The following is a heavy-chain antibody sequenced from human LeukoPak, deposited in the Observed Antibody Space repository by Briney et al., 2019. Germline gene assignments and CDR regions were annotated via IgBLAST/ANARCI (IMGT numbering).Heavy chain of an antibody. CDR1: GFTFNNYA. J-gene: IGHJ4*02. D-gene: IGHD5-18*01. V-gene: IGHV3-23*01. CDR3: ARSGGYSYGLDY. Sequence: PGGSLRLSCATSGFTFNNYAMTWVRQAPGKELEWVSHITGGGDGTYYADSVKGRFTISRDNSKNTLYLQMNSLRAEDTAVYYCARSGGYSYGLDYWGQGTLVTVSS. CDR2: ITGGGDGT.